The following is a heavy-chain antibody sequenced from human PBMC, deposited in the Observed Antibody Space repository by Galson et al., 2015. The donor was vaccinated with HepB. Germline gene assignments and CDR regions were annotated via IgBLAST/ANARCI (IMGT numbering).Heavy chain of an antibody. D-gene: IGHD1-14*01. CDR3: AKDVGSGYFDY. CDR2: ISINGDST. V-gene: IGHV3-64D*06. J-gene: IGHJ4*02. Sequence: SLRLSCAASGFTFINYAMHWVRQAPGKGLEYFSGISINGDSTYYADSVKGRITISRDNPKNTVYLQMSGPRAEDTAVYYCAKDVGSGYFDYWGQGTLVTVSS. CDR1: GFTFINYA.